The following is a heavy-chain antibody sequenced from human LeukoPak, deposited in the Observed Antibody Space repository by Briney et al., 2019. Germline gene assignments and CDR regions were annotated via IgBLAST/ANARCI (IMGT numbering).Heavy chain of an antibody. CDR3: AKVGDVDIVATGVFDY. D-gene: IGHD5-12*01. Sequence: TGGSLRLSCVVSGFTFSSYAMSWVRQAPGKGLEWVSAISGSGGSTYYADSVKGRFTISRDNSKNTLYLQMNSLRAEDTAVYYCAKVGDVDIVATGVFDYWGQGTLVTVSS. V-gene: IGHV3-23*01. CDR1: GFTFSSYA. J-gene: IGHJ4*02. CDR2: ISGSGGST.